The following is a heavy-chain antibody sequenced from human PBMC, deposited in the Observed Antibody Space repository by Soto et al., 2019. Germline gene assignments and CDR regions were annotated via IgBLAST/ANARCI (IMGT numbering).Heavy chain of an antibody. CDR1: GFIFDDHA. V-gene: IGHV3-9*01. D-gene: IGHD4-4*01. J-gene: IGHJ4*02. CDR2: ISRNSASI. CDR3: ARDKGVEMSTVTEYYFDY. Sequence: GGSLRLSCTASGFIFDDHAMHWVRLAPGKGLEWVSCISRNSASIGYADSVKGQFTISRDNARRSLYLKINSLRPEDTTFYYCARDKGVEMSTVTEYYFDYWGQGT.